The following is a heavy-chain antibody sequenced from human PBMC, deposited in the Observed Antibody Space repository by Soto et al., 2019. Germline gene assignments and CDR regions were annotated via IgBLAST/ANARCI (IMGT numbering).Heavy chain of an antibody. D-gene: IGHD2-15*01. CDR2: ISAYNGNT. V-gene: IGHV1-18*01. Sequence: ASVKVSCKASGYTFTSYGISWVRQAPGQGLEWMGWISAYNGNTNYAQKLQGRVTMTTDTSTSTAYMELRSLRSDDTAVYYCARDPTGVAATPGSYYYYGMDVWGQGTTVTVSS. CDR3: ARDPTGVAATPGSYYYYGMDV. J-gene: IGHJ6*02. CDR1: GYTFTSYG.